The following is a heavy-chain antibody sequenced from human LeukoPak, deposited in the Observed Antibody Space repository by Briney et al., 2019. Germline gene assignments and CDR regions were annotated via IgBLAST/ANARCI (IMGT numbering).Heavy chain of an antibody. D-gene: IGHD3-22*01. CDR1: GFTFSSYG. Sequence: GSLRLSCAASGFTFSSYGMHWVRQAPGKGLEWVAVISYDGSNKYYADSVKGRFTISRDNSKNTLYLQMNSLRAEDTAVYYCAKDPYYYDSSGYYFDYWGQGTLVTVSS. CDR3: AKDPYYYDSSGYYFDY. CDR2: ISYDGSNK. J-gene: IGHJ4*02. V-gene: IGHV3-30*18.